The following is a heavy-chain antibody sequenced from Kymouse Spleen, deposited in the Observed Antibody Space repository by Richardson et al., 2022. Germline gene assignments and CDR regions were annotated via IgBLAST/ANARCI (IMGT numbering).Heavy chain of an antibody. D-gene: IGHD3-9*01. J-gene: IGHJ5*02. CDR3: AKERGLIDWLLGWFDP. Sequence: EVQLVESGGGLVQPGGSLRLSCAASGFTFSSYAMSWVRQAPGKGLEWVSAISGSGGSTYYADSVKGRFTISRDNSKNTLYLQMNSLRAEDTAVYYCAKERGLIDWLLGWFDPWGQGTLVTVSS. V-gene: IGHV3-23*04. CDR1: GFTFSSYA. CDR2: ISGSGGST.